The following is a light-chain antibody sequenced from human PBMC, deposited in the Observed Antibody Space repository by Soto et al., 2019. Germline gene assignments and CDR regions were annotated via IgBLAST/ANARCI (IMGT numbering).Light chain of an antibody. CDR2: SND. J-gene: IGLJ1*01. CDR1: SXNIRSNV. CDR3: AAWDDSLNGYV. Sequence: QSVLTQPPSASGTPGQRVTISCSGSSXNIRSNVVSWYQQLPGTAPKLLIYSNDQRPSGVPDRFSGSKSGTSASLAISGLQSEDEADYYCAAWDDSLNGYVFGTGTKVTVL. V-gene: IGLV1-44*01.